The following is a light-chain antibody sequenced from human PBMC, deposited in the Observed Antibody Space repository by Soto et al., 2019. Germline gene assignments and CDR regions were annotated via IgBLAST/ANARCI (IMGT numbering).Light chain of an antibody. J-gene: IGKJ4*01. CDR2: AAS. CDR1: QGLVSW. Sequence: DIQMTQSPSFVSASVGDRVTIACRASQGLVSWLAWYQHKPGRAPKLLIHAASNLESGVPSRFSGSGSGTDFTLTISNVQPKDFATYYCQQTSSFPLTLGGGTKVEIK. V-gene: IGKV1-12*01. CDR3: QQTSSFPLT.